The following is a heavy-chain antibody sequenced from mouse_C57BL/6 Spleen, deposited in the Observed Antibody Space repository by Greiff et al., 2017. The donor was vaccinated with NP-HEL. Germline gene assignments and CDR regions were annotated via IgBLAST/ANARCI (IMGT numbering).Heavy chain of an antibody. CDR2: INPSNGGT. D-gene: IGHD2-2*01. V-gene: IGHV1-53*01. CDR1: GYTFTSYW. Sequence: QVQLQQPGTELVKPGASVKLSCKASGYTFTSYWMHWVKQRPGQGLEWIGNINPSNGGTNYNEKFKSKATLTVDKSSSTAYMQLSSLTSEDSAVYYCARSPLYGYDEGYYFDYWGQGTTLTVSS. CDR3: ARSPLYGYDEGYYFDY. J-gene: IGHJ2*01.